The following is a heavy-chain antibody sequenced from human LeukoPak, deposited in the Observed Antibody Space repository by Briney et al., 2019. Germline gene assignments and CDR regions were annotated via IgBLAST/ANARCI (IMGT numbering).Heavy chain of an antibody. CDR3: ARGKRYYDFWSGYYHEGLYYFDY. Sequence: SETLSLTCAVSGGSISSGGYSWSWIRQPPGKGLEWIGYIYHSGSTYYNPSLKSRVTISVDRSKNQFSLKLSSVTAADTAVYYCARGKRYYDFWSGYYHEGLYYFDYWGQGTLVTVSS. CDR2: IYHSGST. V-gene: IGHV4-30-2*01. D-gene: IGHD3-3*01. CDR1: GGSISSGGYS. J-gene: IGHJ4*02.